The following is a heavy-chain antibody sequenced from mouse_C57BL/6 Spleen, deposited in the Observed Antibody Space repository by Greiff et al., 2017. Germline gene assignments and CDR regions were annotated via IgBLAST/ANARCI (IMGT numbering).Heavy chain of an antibody. J-gene: IGHJ2*01. CDR2: INPNNGGT. CDR3: ARDDGYVDY. D-gene: IGHD2-3*01. Sequence: EVQLQQSGPELVKPGASVQISCKASGYTFTDYYMTWVKQSHGKSLEWIGDINPNNGGTSYNQKFKGKATLTVDKSSSTAYMEPRSLTSEDSAVYDCARDDGYVDYWGQGTTLTVSS. CDR1: GYTFTDYY. V-gene: IGHV1-26*01.